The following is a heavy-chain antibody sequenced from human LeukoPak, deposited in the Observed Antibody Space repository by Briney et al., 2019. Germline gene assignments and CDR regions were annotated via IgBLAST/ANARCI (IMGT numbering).Heavy chain of an antibody. CDR3: ARHPAYGDYFDY. V-gene: IGHV4-59*08. D-gene: IGHD4-17*01. Sequence: SETLSLTCTVSGGSISSYYWSWIRQPPGKGLEWIGYIYYSGSTNYNPSLKSRVTTSVDTSKNQFSLKLSSVTAADTAVYYCARHPAYGDYFDYWGQGTLVTVSS. J-gene: IGHJ4*02. CDR2: IYYSGST. CDR1: GGSISSYY.